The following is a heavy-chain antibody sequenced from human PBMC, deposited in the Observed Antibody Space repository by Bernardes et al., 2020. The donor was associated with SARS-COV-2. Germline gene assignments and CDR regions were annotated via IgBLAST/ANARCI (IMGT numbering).Heavy chain of an antibody. V-gene: IGHV4-39*01. CDR2: IYHSGHT. J-gene: IGHJ4*02. CDR1: GGSISSGSFY. D-gene: IGHD3-9*01. CDR3: ARIDELTGRDY. Sequence: LSLTCTVSGGSISSGSFYWGWIRQPPGKGLEWIGSIYHSGHTYENPSLKSRVSMSVDTSKNQFSLKLTSVTAEDTAVYYCARIDELTGRDYWGQGTLVTVSS.